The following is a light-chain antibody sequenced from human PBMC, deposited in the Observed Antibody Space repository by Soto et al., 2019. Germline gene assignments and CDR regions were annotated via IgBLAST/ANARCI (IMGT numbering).Light chain of an antibody. CDR1: QDISSY. CDR3: QQRDSYPIGT. Sequence: DIQLTQSPSTLSASVGDRVTITCRASQDISSYLAWYQQKPGKAPKLLIYDASTLQSGVPSRFRGSGSGTEFTLTISSLQPEDFATYSCQQRDSYPIGTFGGGTKVDIK. CDR2: DAS. V-gene: IGKV1-9*01. J-gene: IGKJ4*01.